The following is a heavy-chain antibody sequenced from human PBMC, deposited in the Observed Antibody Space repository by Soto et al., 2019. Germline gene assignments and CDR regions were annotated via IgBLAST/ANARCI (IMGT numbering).Heavy chain of an antibody. Sequence: SPTLSLTCTVSGGSISSSSYYWGWIRQPPGKGLEWIGDIYYSGSTYYNPSLKSRVTISVDTSRNQFSLRLSSVTAADTAVYYCARRSFSSGWDPKVDYWGQGTLVTVSS. CDR1: GGSISSSSYY. J-gene: IGHJ4*02. D-gene: IGHD6-19*01. CDR3: ARRSFSSGWDPKVDY. CDR2: IYYSGST. V-gene: IGHV4-39*01.